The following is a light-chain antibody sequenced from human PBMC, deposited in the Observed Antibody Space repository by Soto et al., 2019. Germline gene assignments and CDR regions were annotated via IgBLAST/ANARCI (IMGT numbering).Light chain of an antibody. CDR3: LQHKTFPWT. V-gene: IGKV1-17*01. CDR1: QDIGND. J-gene: IGKJ1*01. CDR2: SAS. Sequence: DIQVTQSPSSLSASVGDRVTITCRASQDIGNDLDWYKQEPGKAPRRLIYSASNVQSGVPSRFSGSRSGTEFTLTISSLQPEDFVTYHCLQHKTFPWTFGQGTKVEMK.